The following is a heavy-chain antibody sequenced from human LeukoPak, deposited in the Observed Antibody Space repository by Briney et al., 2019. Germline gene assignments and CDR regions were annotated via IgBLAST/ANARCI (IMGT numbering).Heavy chain of an antibody. V-gene: IGHV4-59*01. Sequence: PSETLSLTCTVPGGSIGGYFWTWLRQAPGKGLEWIGHIYYSGNTNYDPSLKNRVSISVNTSKNQISLKLTSVTSADTAKYYCARVRDYYYDNCGYYDYWGQGTLVTVSS. CDR1: GGSIGGYF. CDR3: ARVRDYYYDNCGYYDY. J-gene: IGHJ4*02. D-gene: IGHD3-22*01. CDR2: IYYSGNT.